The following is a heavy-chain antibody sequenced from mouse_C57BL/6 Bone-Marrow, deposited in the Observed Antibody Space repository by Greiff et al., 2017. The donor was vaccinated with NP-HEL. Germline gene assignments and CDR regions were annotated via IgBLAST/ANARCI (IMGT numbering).Heavy chain of an antibody. Sequence: VKLQESGAELVKPGASVKISCKASGYAFSSYWMNWVKERPGKGLEWIGQIYPGDGDTKYNGKFKGKATLTADKSSSTAYMQVSSLTSEDSAVYFRARGDYGVSHCGYAMAYGDQGTSVIVSS. V-gene: IGHV1-80*01. D-gene: IGHD1-1*01. CDR1: GYAFSSYW. J-gene: IGHJ4*01. CDR2: IYPGDGDT. CDR3: ARGDYGVSHCGYAMAY.